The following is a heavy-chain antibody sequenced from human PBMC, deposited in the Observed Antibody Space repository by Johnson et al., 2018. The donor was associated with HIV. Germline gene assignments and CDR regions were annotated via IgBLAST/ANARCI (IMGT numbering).Heavy chain of an antibody. J-gene: IGHJ3*02. CDR1: GFTVSSNY. Sequence: QVQLVESGGGLIQPGGSLRVSCAASGFTVSSNYMSWVRQAPGKGLEWVAVIWYDGSNNYYADSVKGRFTISKDNSRNTLFLHMNSLRADDTAVYYCAIGRGEFPRHAFDIWGQGTMVTVSS. CDR2: IWYDGSNN. V-gene: IGHV3-33*08. CDR3: AIGRGEFPRHAFDI. D-gene: IGHD3-10*01.